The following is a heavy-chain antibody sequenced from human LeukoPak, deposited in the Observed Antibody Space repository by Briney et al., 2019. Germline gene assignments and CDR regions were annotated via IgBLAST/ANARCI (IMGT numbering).Heavy chain of an antibody. J-gene: IGHJ4*02. CDR2: ISGSGYAI. V-gene: IGHV3-11*01. CDR3: ARLSGTYSRGGDH. D-gene: IGHD1-26*01. CDR1: GFTFSDFH. Sequence: GGSLRLSCTASGFTFSDFHMSWIRQAPGKGLEWVSHISGSGYAIHHPGSVKGRFTISRDNAKNSLYLQMNTLRVEDSAVYYCARLSGTYSRGGDHWGQGTLVTVSS.